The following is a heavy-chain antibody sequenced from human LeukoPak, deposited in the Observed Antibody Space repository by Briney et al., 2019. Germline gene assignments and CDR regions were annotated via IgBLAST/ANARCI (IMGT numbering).Heavy chain of an antibody. CDR2: ISSSSSYI. J-gene: IGHJ4*02. CDR3: ARAYVDTLGYFDY. Sequence: GGSLRLSCAASGFTFSSYSMNWVRQAPGKGLELVSSISSSSSYIYYADSVKGRFTISRDNAKNSLYLQMNSLRAEDTAVYYCARAYVDTLGYFDYWGQGTLVTVSS. D-gene: IGHD5-18*01. V-gene: IGHV3-21*01. CDR1: GFTFSSYS.